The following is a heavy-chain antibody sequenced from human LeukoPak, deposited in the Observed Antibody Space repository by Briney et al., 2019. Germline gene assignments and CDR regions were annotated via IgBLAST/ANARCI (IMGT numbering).Heavy chain of an antibody. D-gene: IGHD3-3*01. CDR3: PKCGDFWSVYYMHM. V-gene: IGHV3-23*01. J-gene: IGHJ3*02. CDR2: ISGNGVLT. Sequence: GGALGTPRAGAGFALSKYAITWVRQAPGKGVGWGPVISGNGVLTYYADSVKGRFTISRDNSKSTLYLQMNSLIAEDTSVYYCPKCGDFWSVYYMHMWGQGTMVTVSS. CDR1: GFALSKYA.